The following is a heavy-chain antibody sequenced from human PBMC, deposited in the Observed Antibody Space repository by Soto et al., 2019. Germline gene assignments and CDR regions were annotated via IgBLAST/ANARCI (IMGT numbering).Heavy chain of an antibody. CDR3: ARGDIVATIGGYYYYYGMDV. Sequence: ASVKVSCKASGYTFTSYGISWVRQAPGQGLEWMGWISAYNGNTNYAQKLQGRVTMTTDTSTSTAYMELRSLRSDDTAVYYCARGDIVATIGGYYYYYGMDVWGQGTTVTVSS. J-gene: IGHJ6*02. D-gene: IGHD5-12*01. V-gene: IGHV1-18*01. CDR1: GYTFTSYG. CDR2: ISAYNGNT.